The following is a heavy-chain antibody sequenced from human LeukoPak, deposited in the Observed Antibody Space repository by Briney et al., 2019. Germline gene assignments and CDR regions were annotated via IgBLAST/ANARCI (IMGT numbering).Heavy chain of an antibody. V-gene: IGHV3-64*01. CDR1: GFTFSSYA. CDR3: ARMGIGEFGGALDV. J-gene: IGHJ6*02. Sequence: GGSLRLSCAASGFTFSSYAMSWVRQAPGKGLEYVSSISGDGGTTYYPNSVKDRFTVSRDNSKNTLYLQMGRLRTDDTAVYYCARMGIGEFGGALDVWGQGTTVIVSS. CDR2: ISGDGGTT. D-gene: IGHD3-3*01.